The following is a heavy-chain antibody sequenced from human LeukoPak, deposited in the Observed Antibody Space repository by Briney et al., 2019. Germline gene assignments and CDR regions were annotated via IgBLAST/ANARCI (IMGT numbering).Heavy chain of an antibody. CDR1: GFTFSSYA. V-gene: IGHV3-23*01. CDR3: AKSPPFGVVIKGYYFDY. Sequence: GGSLRLSCAASGFTFSSYAMSWVRQAPGKGLEWASAISGSGGSTYYADSVKGRFTISRDNSKNTLYLQMNSLRAEDTAVYYCAKSPPFGVVIKGYYFDYWGQGTLVTVSS. CDR2: ISGSGGST. J-gene: IGHJ4*02. D-gene: IGHD3-3*01.